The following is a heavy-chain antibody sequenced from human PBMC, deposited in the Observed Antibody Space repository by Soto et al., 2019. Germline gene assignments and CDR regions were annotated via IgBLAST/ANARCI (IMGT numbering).Heavy chain of an antibody. D-gene: IGHD5-12*01. J-gene: IGHJ4*02. CDR1: GGSIKNGDYF. CDR3: ASSKYDVVASSDWLPL. Sequence: PSETLSLTCTVSGGSIKNGDYFWVWIRQPPGKGLEWIGSVHSSGGTYYNSSLNGRVTISIDTSNNHFSLKLISVTAADTAVYFCASSKYDVVASSDWLPLRGQGPLVSVSS. CDR2: VHSSGGT. V-gene: IGHV4-39*07.